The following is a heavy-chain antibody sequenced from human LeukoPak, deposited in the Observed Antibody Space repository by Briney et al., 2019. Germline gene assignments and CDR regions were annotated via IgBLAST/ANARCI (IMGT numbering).Heavy chain of an antibody. CDR1: GYTFTSYA. CDR3: ARDPQTYYYDSSGFDY. V-gene: IGHV7-4-1*02. D-gene: IGHD3-22*01. J-gene: IGHJ4*02. Sequence: ASVKVSCKASGYTFTSYAMNWVRQAPGQGLEWMGWINTNTGNPTYAQGFTGRFVFSLDTSVSTAYLQISSLKAEDTAVYYCARDPQTYYYDSSGFDYWGQGTLVTVSS. CDR2: INTNTGNP.